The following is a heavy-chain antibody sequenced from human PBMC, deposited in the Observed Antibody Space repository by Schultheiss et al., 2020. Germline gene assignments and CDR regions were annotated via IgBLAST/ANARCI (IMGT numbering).Heavy chain of an antibody. V-gene: IGHV3-7*03. Sequence: GGSMRLSCAASGFTFSSFWMSWVRQAPGKGLEWVANIKQDGSEKYYVDSVKGRFTISRDNAKNSLYLQMNSLRAEDTAVYYCARGLSDTAMNNWFDPWGQGSLVTVSS. CDR2: IKQDGSEK. CDR3: ARGLSDTAMNNWFDP. CDR1: GFTFSSFW. J-gene: IGHJ5*02. D-gene: IGHD5-18*01.